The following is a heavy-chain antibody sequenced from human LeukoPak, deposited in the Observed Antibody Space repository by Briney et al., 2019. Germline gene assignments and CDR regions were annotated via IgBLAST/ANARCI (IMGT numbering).Heavy chain of an antibody. J-gene: IGHJ4*02. Sequence: PGGSLRLSCAASGFTFSSSAMSWVRQAPGKGLEWVSAISGSGGSTYYADSVKGRFTISRDIAKNTLYLQMNSLRAEDTGVYYCAKDHYWSIDYWGRGTLVTVSS. CDR3: AKDHYWSIDY. CDR1: GFTFSSSA. CDR2: ISGSGGST. D-gene: IGHD3-3*01. V-gene: IGHV3-23*01.